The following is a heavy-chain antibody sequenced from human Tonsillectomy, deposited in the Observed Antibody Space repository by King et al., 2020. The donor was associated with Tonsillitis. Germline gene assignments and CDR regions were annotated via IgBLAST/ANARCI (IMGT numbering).Heavy chain of an antibody. CDR2: IKSKTDGGTT. J-gene: IGHJ6*02. V-gene: IGHV3-15*01. D-gene: IGHD4-11*01. CDR1: GFTFSNAW. CDR3: SSYEYSNCYYYYYGMDV. Sequence: VQLVESGGGLVKPGGSLRLTCAASGFTFSNAWMSWVRQAPGKGLEWVGRIKSKTDGGTTDYAAPVKGRFTISSDDSKNTLYLQMNSLKTDDTAVYYCSSYEYSNCYYYYYGMDVWGQGTTVTVSS.